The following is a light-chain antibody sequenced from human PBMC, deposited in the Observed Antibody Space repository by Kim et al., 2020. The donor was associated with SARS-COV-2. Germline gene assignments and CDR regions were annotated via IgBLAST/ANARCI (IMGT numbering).Light chain of an antibody. CDR3: QQYNNWPPWT. Sequence: GERATLTCRASQSVSSDLAWYQQKPGQAPMLLIYGASTRATGIPGRFSGSGSGTEFTLTIRSLQSEDFAVYYCQQYNNWPPWTFGQGTKVDIK. CDR1: QSVSSD. CDR2: GAS. V-gene: IGKV3-15*01. J-gene: IGKJ1*01.